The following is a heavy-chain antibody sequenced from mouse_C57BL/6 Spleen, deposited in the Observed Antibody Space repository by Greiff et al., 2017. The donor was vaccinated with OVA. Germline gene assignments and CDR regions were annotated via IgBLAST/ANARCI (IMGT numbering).Heavy chain of an antibody. CDR2: IYPGDGDT. CDR3: ASTHYYGSSYPFAY. J-gene: IGHJ3*01. D-gene: IGHD1-1*01. CDR1: GYAFSSYW. V-gene: IGHV1-80*01. Sequence: VQLQQSGAELVKPGASVKISCKASGYAFSSYWMNWVKQRPGKGLEWIGQIYPGDGDTNYNGKFKGKATLTADKSSSTAYMQLSSLTSEDSAVYFCASTHYYGSSYPFAYWGQGTLVTVSA.